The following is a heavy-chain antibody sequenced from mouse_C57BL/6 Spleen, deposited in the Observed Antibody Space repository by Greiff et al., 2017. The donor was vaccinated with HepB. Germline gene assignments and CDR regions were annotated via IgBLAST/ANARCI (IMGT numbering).Heavy chain of an antibody. J-gene: IGHJ3*01. CDR1: GYTFTDYE. CDR3: AISYGSSSPFAY. CDR2: IDPETGGT. V-gene: IGHV1-15*01. D-gene: IGHD1-1*01. Sequence: QVQLQQSGAELVRPGASVTLSCKASGYTFTDYEMHWVKQTPVHGLEWIGAIDPETGGTAYNQKFKGKAILTADKSSSTAYMKLRSLTSEDSAFYYCAISYGSSSPFAYWGQGTLVTVSA.